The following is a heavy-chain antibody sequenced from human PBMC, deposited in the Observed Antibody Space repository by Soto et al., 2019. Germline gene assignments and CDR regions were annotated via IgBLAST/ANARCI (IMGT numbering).Heavy chain of an antibody. Sequence: ASVKVSCKASGDTFSIYTISWVRQAPGQGLEWMGRVIPIFDITSYTQRFQGRVTITADKSTTTVYMELSSLRSEDTAVYYCARDRDNSNWPNFDFWGQGTLVTVSS. CDR1: GDTFSIYT. CDR2: VIPIFDIT. V-gene: IGHV1-69*02. J-gene: IGHJ4*02. CDR3: ARDRDNSNWPNFDF. D-gene: IGHD6-13*01.